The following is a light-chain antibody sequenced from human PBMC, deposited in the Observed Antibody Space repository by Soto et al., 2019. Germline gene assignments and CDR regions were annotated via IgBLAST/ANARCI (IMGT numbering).Light chain of an antibody. V-gene: IGLV2-14*01. CDR1: SSDVGGYNY. J-gene: IGLJ2*01. Sequence: QSVLTQPASVSGSPGQSITISCTGTSSDVGGYNYVSWYQQHPGKAPKLMIYDVSNRPSGVSNRFSGSKSGNTASLTISGLQAEDEGDYYCSSYTSSSPLVVFGGGTKLTVL. CDR2: DVS. CDR3: SSYTSSSPLVV.